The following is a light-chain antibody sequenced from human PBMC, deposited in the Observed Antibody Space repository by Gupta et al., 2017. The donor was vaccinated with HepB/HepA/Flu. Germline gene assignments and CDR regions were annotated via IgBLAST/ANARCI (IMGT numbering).Light chain of an antibody. J-gene: IGKJ4*01. CDR1: QTITSL. CDR2: AVS. V-gene: IGKV1-12*01. Sequence: IQMTQSPSSVSPSVGDSVPITCRASQTITSLFSWYQQKPGQSPNLLIHAVSTLQSGVPLRFSGSGSGTTFTLTISGLQPEDLASYFCQQSDSFPLTFGGGTKVEIK. CDR3: QQSDSFPLT.